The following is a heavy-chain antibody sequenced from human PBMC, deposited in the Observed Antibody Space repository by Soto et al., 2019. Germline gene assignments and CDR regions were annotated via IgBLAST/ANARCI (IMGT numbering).Heavy chain of an antibody. CDR1: GFTFSSYA. J-gene: IGHJ6*02. V-gene: IGHV3-23*01. CDR2: ISGSGGST. Sequence: GGSLRLSCAASGFTFSSYATSWVRQAPGKGLEWVSAISGSGGSTYYADSVKGRFTISRDNSKNTLYLQMNSLRAEDTAVYYCAKGSSSVYYYYYGIDVWGQGTTVTVSS. CDR3: AKGSSSVYYYYYGIDV. D-gene: IGHD6-6*01.